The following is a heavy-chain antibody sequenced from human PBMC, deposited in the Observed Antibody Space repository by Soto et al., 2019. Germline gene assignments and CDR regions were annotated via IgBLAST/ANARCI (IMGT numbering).Heavy chain of an antibody. J-gene: IGHJ5*02. CDR2: RYDSGT. Sequence: SLTFSVSGGSISGYYWSWIRQPPGKELEWIGYRYDSGTIYNPSLKSRVTMSVDTSRNQFSLHLSSVTAADTAVYYCVRVVDCIKGFCSFSFDPWGQGILVTVSS. CDR3: VRVVDCIKGFCSFSFDP. D-gene: IGHD2-8*01. CDR1: GGSISGYY. V-gene: IGHV4-59*01.